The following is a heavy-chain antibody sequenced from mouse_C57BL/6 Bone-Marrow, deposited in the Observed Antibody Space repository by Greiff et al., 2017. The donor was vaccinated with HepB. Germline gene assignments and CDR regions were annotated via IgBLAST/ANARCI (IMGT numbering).Heavy chain of an antibody. Sequence: EVQLQQSGPELVKPGASVKISCKASGYTFTDYYMNWVKQSHGKSLEWIGDINPNNGGTSYNQKFKGKATLTVDKSSSTAYMERRSLTSEDSAVYYCARSGHYDYHWYFDVWGTGTTVTVSS. CDR1: GYTFTDYY. J-gene: IGHJ1*03. CDR2: INPNNGGT. D-gene: IGHD2-4*01. CDR3: ARSGHYDYHWYFDV. V-gene: IGHV1-26*01.